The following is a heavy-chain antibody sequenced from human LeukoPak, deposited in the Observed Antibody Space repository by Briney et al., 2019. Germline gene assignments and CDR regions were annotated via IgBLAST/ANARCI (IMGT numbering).Heavy chain of an antibody. J-gene: IGHJ6*02. CDR1: GLTFSTHS. CDR2: ISYDGGIK. Sequence: GGSLRLPCAASGLTFSTHSMHWVRQAPGKGLEWVAIISYDGGIKYYADSVKGRFTIARDNSKNTLYLQMNSLRIEDTAVYYCARRVEGRGSYHNYAMDVWGQGATVTVSS. V-gene: IGHV3-30-3*01. CDR3: ARRVEGRGSYHNYAMDV. D-gene: IGHD3-10*01.